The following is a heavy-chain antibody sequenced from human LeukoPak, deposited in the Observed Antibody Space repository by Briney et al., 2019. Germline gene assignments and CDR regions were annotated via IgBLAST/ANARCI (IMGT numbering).Heavy chain of an antibody. J-gene: IGHJ5*02. V-gene: IGHV3-48*03. CDR1: GFTFSSYE. Sequence: PGGSLRLSCAASGFTFSSYEMNWVRQAPGKGLEWVSYISSSGSTIYYADSVKGRFTISRDNAKNSLYLQKNSLRAEDTAVYYCARGANYYGSGSHNWFDPWGQGTLVTVSS. CDR3: ARGANYYGSGSHNWFDP. D-gene: IGHD3-10*01. CDR2: ISSSGSTI.